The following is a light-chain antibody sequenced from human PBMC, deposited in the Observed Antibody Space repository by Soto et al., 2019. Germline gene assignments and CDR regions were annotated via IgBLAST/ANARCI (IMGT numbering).Light chain of an antibody. CDR3: QQRREWPYS. CDR2: DAS. V-gene: IGKV3-11*01. Sequence: EIVLTQSPATLSLSPGERATLSCRASQSVSSYLAWYQQKTGQAPRLLIYDASNRATGIPARFSGSGSGTDFTLTIISLEPDDFAVYYCQQRREWPYSFGGGTKVQIK. CDR1: QSVSSY. J-gene: IGKJ4*01.